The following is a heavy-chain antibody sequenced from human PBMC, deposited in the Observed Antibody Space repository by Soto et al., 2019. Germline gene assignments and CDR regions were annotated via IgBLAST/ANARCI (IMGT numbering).Heavy chain of an antibody. CDR2: INPNGGST. J-gene: IGHJ4*02. V-gene: IGHV1-46*01. CDR3: ARGLYSGDK. Sequence: QVRLVQSGAEVKKPGASVKVSCKASGYIFTNYYIHWVRQAPGQGLEWMAIINPNGGSTNCAQEFQGRITLTRDTSTSTVYMDLSSLTSEDTAVNYCARGLYSGDKWGQGNLVSVSS. D-gene: IGHD2-21*01. CDR1: GYIFTNYY.